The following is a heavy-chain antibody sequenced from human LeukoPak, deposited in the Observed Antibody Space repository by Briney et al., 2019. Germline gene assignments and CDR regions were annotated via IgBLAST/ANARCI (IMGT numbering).Heavy chain of an antibody. CDR1: GFTFSSYW. CDR2: INSDGSST. D-gene: IGHD6-19*01. CDR3: ARGDISVAGTDWSTEYYYMDV. V-gene: IGHV3-74*01. J-gene: IGHJ6*03. Sequence: GGSLRLSCAASGFTFSSYWMHWVRQAPGKGLVWVSRINSDGSSTIYADSVKGRSTISRDNAKNTLYLQMNSLRAEDTAVYYCARGDISVAGTDWSTEYYYMDVWGKGTTVTISS.